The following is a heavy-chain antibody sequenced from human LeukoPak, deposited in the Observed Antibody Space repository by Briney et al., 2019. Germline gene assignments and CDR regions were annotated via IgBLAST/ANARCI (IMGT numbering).Heavy chain of an antibody. Sequence: ASVKVSCKASGGTFSSYAISWVRQAPGQGLEWMGRIIPILGIANYAQKFQGRVTITADKSTSTAYMELGSLRSEDTAVYYCARDGSLGYYDSSGYSPFDPWGQGTLVTVSS. CDR2: IIPILGIA. CDR3: ARDGSLGYYDSSGYSPFDP. D-gene: IGHD3-22*01. V-gene: IGHV1-69*04. J-gene: IGHJ5*02. CDR1: GGTFSSYA.